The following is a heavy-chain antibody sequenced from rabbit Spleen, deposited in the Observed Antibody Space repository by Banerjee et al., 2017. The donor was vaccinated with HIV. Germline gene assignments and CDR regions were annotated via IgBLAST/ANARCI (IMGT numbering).Heavy chain of an antibody. V-gene: IGHV1S45*01. J-gene: IGHJ4*01. CDR2: IYAGSGGST. CDR1: GFSFSSSYW. D-gene: IGHD1-1*01. Sequence: QEQLEESGGDLVKPEGSLTLTCTASGFSFSSSYWICWVRQAPGKGLEWIACIYAGSGGSTYYASWVNGRFTLSKTSSTTVTLQMTSLTAADTATYFCARDSGPHADSVYYFRLWGPGTLVTVS. CDR3: ARDSGPHADSVYYFRL.